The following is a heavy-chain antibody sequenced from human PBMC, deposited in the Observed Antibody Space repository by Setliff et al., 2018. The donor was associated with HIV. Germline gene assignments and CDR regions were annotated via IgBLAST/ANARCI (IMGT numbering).Heavy chain of an antibody. CDR3: ARGTTPVVVPAARS. D-gene: IGHD2-2*01. V-gene: IGHV3-7*01. Sequence: PGESLKISCAASGFTFSNYWMSWVRQAPGKGLEWVANIMQDGSEKSYVDPVKGRFTISRDNAKNSLYLQMNSLRAEDTAVYYCARGTTPVVVPAARSGGQGTLVTVSS. CDR1: GFTFSNYW. CDR2: IMQDGSEK. J-gene: IGHJ4*02.